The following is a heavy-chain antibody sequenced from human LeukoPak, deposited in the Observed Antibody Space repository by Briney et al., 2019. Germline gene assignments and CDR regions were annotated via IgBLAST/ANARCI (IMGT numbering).Heavy chain of an antibody. CDR3: ARTVSPIYYYGSSYTWFDP. CDR2: IIPIFGTA. D-gene: IGHD3-10*01. V-gene: IGHV1-69*06. Sequence: ASVKVSCKASGYTFTDYYIHWVRQAPGQGLEWMGGIIPIFGTANYAQKFQGRVTITADKSTSTAYMELSSLRSEDTAVYYCARTVSPIYYYGSSYTWFDPWGQGTLVTVSS. CDR1: GYTFTDYY. J-gene: IGHJ5*02.